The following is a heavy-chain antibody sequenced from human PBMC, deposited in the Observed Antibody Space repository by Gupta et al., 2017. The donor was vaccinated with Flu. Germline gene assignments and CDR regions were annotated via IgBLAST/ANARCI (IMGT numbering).Heavy chain of an antibody. V-gene: IGHV3-49*04. Sequence: EVQLVESGGNLVRTGRSLSISCLCSGFNFGDFAMSWVRQAPGKGLEWVGFIRTKADGGATEFAASVKGRFTISRDDSKTIAYLQMNSLKTEDSAVYYCTRVYYDSVGWSYGIDVWGQGTPVTVSS. CDR3: TRVYYDSVGWSYGIDV. D-gene: IGHD3-22*01. J-gene: IGHJ6*02. CDR1: GFNFGDFA. CDR2: IRTKADGGAT.